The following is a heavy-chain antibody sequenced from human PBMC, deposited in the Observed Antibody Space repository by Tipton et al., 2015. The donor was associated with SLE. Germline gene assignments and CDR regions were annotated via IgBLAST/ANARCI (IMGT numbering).Heavy chain of an antibody. CDR3: ARVDWLLFAFDV. CDR2: INHSGST. CDR1: GGSFSGYY. D-gene: IGHD3-9*01. Sequence: TLSLTCAVSGGSFSGYYWTWIRQPPGKGLEWIGEINHSGSTNYNPSLKSRVTISVDTSKNQFSLKLNSVTAADTAVYFCARVDWLLFAFDVWGQGTLVTVSA. J-gene: IGHJ3*01. V-gene: IGHV4-34*01.